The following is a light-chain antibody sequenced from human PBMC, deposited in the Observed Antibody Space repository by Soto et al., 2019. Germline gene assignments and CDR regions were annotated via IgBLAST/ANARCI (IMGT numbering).Light chain of an antibody. J-gene: IGKJ4*01. CDR1: QSISSW. CDR2: KAS. Sequence: DSQMTQSPSTLPASVGDRVTITCRASQSISSWLAWYQQKPGKAPKLLIYKASLLQSGVPSRFSGSGSGTEFTLTISSLQPEDFATYYCQQYDRYPVTFGGGTEVAIK. V-gene: IGKV1-5*03. CDR3: QQYDRYPVT.